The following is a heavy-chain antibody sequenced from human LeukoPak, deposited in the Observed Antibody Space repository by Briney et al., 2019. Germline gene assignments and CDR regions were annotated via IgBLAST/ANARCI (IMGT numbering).Heavy chain of an antibody. CDR1: GFTFSSYA. J-gene: IGHJ6*02. V-gene: IGHV3-9*01. Sequence: ALRLSCAASGFTFSSYAMHWVRQAPGKGLEWVSGISWNSGSIGYADSVKGRFTISRDNAKNSLYLQMNSLRAEDTALYYCAKGSNGDYGMDVWGQGTTVTVSS. CDR3: AKGSNGDYGMDV. CDR2: ISWNSGSI. D-gene: IGHD4-11*01.